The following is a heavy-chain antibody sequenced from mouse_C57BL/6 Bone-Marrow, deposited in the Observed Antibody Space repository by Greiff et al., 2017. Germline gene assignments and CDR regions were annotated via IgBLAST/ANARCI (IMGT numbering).Heavy chain of an antibody. J-gene: IGHJ4*01. V-gene: IGHV1-82*01. D-gene: IGHD1-1*01. CDR3: AKGGDYYGSSSYYYAMDY. Sequence: QVQLQQSGPELVKPGASVKISCKASGYAFSSSWMNWVKQRPGKGLEWIGRIYPGDGDTNYNGKFKGKATLTADTSSSTAYMQLSSLTSEDSAVYFCAKGGDYYGSSSYYYAMDYWGQGTSVTVSS. CDR2: IYPGDGDT. CDR1: GYAFSSSW.